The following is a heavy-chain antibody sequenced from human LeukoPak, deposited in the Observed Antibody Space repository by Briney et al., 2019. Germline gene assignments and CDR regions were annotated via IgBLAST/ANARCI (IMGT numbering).Heavy chain of an antibody. V-gene: IGHV4-38-2*02. D-gene: IGHD4-17*01. J-gene: IGHJ6*03. CDR2: IYHSGST. CDR1: GYSISSGYD. Sequence: SETLSLTCTVSGYSISSGYDWGWIRQPPGKGLEWIGSIYHSGSTYYTPSLKSRVNISVDTSKNQFSLKLSSVTAADTAVYYCARGYDYGYYYMDVWGKGTTVTVSS. CDR3: ARGYDYGYYYMDV.